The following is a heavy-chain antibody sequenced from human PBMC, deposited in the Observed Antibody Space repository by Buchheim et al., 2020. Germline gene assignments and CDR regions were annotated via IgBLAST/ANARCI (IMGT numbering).Heavy chain of an antibody. V-gene: IGHV3-48*02. J-gene: IGHJ4*02. D-gene: IGHD2-8*01. Sequence: EVQLVESGGGLVQPGMSLRLSCEGSGFTFRNNAMHWVRQAPGKGLEWIAHIDRSGGSPFYAASVKGRFTISRDNAKNSLYLQMYSLRDEDTAVYYCERDLMGYLFDYCGQGTL. CDR2: IDRSGGSP. CDR3: ERDLMGYLFDY. CDR1: GFTFRNNA.